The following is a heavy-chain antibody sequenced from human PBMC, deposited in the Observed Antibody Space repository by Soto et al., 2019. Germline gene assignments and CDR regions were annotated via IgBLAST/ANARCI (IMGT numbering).Heavy chain of an antibody. D-gene: IGHD2-15*01. J-gene: IGHJ4*02. Sequence: EVQLVESGGGLVQPGGSLRLPCAASGSGFIRFWRHGFRKVPGKGLVWVARIHYDGISNAYADSVKGRFTISRDNAKNTVYLQMNSLRTEDTAVYYCARDGPEDWVDASGFDYWGQGTPVTVSS. CDR3: ARDGPEDWVDASGFDY. CDR2: IHYDGISN. CDR1: GSGFIRFW. V-gene: IGHV3-74*01.